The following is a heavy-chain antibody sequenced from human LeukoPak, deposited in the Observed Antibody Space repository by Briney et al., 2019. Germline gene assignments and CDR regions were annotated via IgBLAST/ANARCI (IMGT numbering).Heavy chain of an antibody. D-gene: IGHD3-3*01. J-gene: IGHJ4*02. Sequence: GASVKVSCTASGYTFTSYAMNWVRQAPGQGLEWMGWINTNTGNPTYAQGFTGRFVFSLDTSVSTAYLQISSLKAEDTAVYYCARAPTIFGVAPIWDYWGQGTLVTVSS. CDR1: GYTFTSYA. CDR2: INTNTGNP. V-gene: IGHV7-4-1*02. CDR3: ARAPTIFGVAPIWDY.